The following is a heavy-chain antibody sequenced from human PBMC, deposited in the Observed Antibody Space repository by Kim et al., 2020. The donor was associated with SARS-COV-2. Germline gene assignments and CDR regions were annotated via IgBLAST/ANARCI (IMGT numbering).Heavy chain of an antibody. D-gene: IGHD3-10*01. V-gene: IGHV5-10-1*01. CDR3: AIWRYASGTPLSGGGY. CDR1: GYSFINYW. CDR2: IDPRDSYT. Sequence: GESLKISCEGSGYSFINYWISWVRQMPGKGLEWMGRIDPRDSYTNYSPSFQGHVTISADKSINTAYLQWSSLRASDTAFYYCAIWRYASGTPLSGGGYWGQGTLVTVSS. J-gene: IGHJ4*02.